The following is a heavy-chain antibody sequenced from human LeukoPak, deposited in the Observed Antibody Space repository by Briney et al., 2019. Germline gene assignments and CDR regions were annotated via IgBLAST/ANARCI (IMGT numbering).Heavy chain of an antibody. Sequence: ASVKVSCKASGYTFTGSFMHWVRQAPGQGLEWMGWINSNTGGTKFAQKFQGRVTMTRDTSTSTAYMELSRLRSDDTAVYYCARADPVGYWGQGTQVTVSS. CDR2: INSNTGGT. CDR1: GYTFTGSF. J-gene: IGHJ4*02. V-gene: IGHV1-2*02. CDR3: ARADPVGY.